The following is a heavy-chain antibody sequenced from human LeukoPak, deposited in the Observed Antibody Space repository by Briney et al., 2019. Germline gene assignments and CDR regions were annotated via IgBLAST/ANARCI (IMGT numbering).Heavy chain of an antibody. D-gene: IGHD3-10*01. Sequence: ASVNVSCKASGYTFTGYYMHWVRQAPGQGLEWMGWINPNSGGTNYAQKFQGKVTMTRDTSISTAYMELSRLRSDDTAVYYCARYEITMVRGVIMEWGYYFDYWGQGTLVTVSS. CDR1: GYTFTGYY. V-gene: IGHV1-2*02. J-gene: IGHJ4*02. CDR2: INPNSGGT. CDR3: ARYEITMVRGVIMEWGYYFDY.